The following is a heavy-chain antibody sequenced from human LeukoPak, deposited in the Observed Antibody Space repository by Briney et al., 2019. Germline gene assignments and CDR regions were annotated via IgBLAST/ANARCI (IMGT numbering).Heavy chain of an antibody. D-gene: IGHD3-10*01. CDR1: GGSFSGYS. Sequence: PSETLSPTFAVYGGSFSGYSWSWIRRPPGKGREWIGEINHSGRTNYNPSLKRRVTISVDTSKTQFSLKLSSVTAANTAVYYCASGQDAMVRGAKPLDYWGQGTLVTVSS. CDR2: INHSGRT. V-gene: IGHV4-34*01. CDR3: ASGQDAMVRGAKPLDY. J-gene: IGHJ4*02.